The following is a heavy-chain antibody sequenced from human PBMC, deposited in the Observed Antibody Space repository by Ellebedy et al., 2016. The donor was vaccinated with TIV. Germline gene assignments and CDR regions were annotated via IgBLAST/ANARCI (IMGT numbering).Heavy chain of an antibody. CDR1: GFTFSDYA. D-gene: IGHD5-24*01. Sequence: GGSLRLXXAASGFTFSDYALTWVRQAPGKGLEWVSSIRASGISTYYADSVNGRFTISRDNSKNTLSLQMNSLRAEDTAVYYSAKDRYTDRGRDFTDWGQGTMVTVSS. V-gene: IGHV3-23*01. CDR2: IRASGIST. CDR3: AKDRYTDRGRDFTD. J-gene: IGHJ4*02.